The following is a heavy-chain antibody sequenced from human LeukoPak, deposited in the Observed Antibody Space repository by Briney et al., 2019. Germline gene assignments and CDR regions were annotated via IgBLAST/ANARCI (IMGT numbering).Heavy chain of an antibody. CDR3: ARSQGLWVDY. D-gene: IGHD3-16*01. CDR1: GGSLRSNSYY. Sequence: PSETLSLTCTVSGGSLRSNSYYWGWIRQPPGKGLEWIGSIYYSGSTNYNPSLKSRVTISVDTSRNQFSLTLSSVTAADTAVYYCARSQGLWVDYWGQGTLVTVSS. V-gene: IGHV4-39*07. CDR2: IYYSGST. J-gene: IGHJ4*02.